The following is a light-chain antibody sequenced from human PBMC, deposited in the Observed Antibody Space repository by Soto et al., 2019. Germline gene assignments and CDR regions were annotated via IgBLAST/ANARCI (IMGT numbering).Light chain of an antibody. CDR2: DVT. V-gene: IGLV2-14*03. CDR1: SSDIGHYDY. J-gene: IGLJ1*01. Sequence: QSALTQPACVSVSPGQSITISCTGTSSDIGHYDYVSWYQQHPGKAPKLMIYDVTNRPSGVSNRFSGSKSGNTASLTISGLQAEDEADYYCSSYASSSTRVFGTGTKVTVL. CDR3: SSYASSSTRV.